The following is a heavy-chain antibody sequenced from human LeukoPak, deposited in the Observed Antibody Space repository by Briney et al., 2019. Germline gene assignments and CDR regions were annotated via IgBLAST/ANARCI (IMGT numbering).Heavy chain of an antibody. V-gene: IGHV3-23*01. D-gene: IGHD3-10*01. CDR1: GFTFSSYA. J-gene: IGHJ6*03. Sequence: GGSLRLSCAASGFTFSSYALRWVRQAPGKGLEWVSAISGSGGSTYYADSVKGRFTTSRDNSKNTLYLQMNSLRAEDTAVYHCQNDGDYMDVWGKGTTVTVSS. CDR3: QNDGDYMDV. CDR2: ISGSGGST.